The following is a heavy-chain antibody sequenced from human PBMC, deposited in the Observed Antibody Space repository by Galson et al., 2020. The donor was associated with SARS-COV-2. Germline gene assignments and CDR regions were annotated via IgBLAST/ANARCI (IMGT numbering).Heavy chain of an antibody. D-gene: IGHD2-15*01. CDR3: ARDGQTSGGWAFDY. CDR2: IWPAVTKQ. V-gene: IGHV3-33*01. Sequence: GESLKISCAPSGFTFSNFAMHCVSQAPGKGLECVAVIWPAVTKQYYPDSVKGRFTISRDSSKNTVYLQMNNLRADDTAGYYCARDGQTSGGWAFDYGGQGTLVTVSA. J-gene: IGHJ4*02. CDR1: GFTFSNFA.